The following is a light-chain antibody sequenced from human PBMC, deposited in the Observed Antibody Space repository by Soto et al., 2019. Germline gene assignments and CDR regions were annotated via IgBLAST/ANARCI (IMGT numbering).Light chain of an antibody. Sequence: EIVMTQSPATLSVSPGERATLSCRASQNVRIYIAWYQQRPGQAPRLLIYGASTRVTGTPARFSGTGSGTEFTLTISGLQSEDFAVYYCEQYDDWPLTFGQGTKVEIK. CDR1: QNVRIY. J-gene: IGKJ1*01. CDR3: EQYDDWPLT. CDR2: GAS. V-gene: IGKV3-15*01.